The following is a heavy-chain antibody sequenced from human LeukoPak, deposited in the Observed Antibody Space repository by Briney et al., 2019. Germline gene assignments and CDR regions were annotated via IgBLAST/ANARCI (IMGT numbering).Heavy chain of an antibody. V-gene: IGHV4-34*01. D-gene: IGHD6-13*01. CDR1: GGSFSGYY. Sequence: SETLSLTCAVYGGSFSGYYWSWIRQPPGKGLEWIGEINHSGSTNYNPSLKSRVSISVDSSKNQSSLKVSSATAADTAVYYCARGSDTAAGLYWGQGTLVTVSS. CDR3: ARGSDTAAGLY. CDR2: INHSGST. J-gene: IGHJ4*02.